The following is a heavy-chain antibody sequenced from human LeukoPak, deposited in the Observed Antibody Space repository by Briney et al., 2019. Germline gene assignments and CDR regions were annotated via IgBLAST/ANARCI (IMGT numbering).Heavy chain of an antibody. CDR2: IYSGGST. J-gene: IGHJ3*01. V-gene: IGHV3-66*01. D-gene: IGHD3-22*01. Sequence: GGSLRLSCAASGFTVTSNYMSWVRQAPGKGLEWVSVIYSGGSTYYADSVKGRFTISRDNSKNTLYLQMNSLRAEDTAVYYCARDTYYYDSNWGQGTMVTVSS. CDR3: ARDTYYYDSN. CDR1: GFTVTSNY.